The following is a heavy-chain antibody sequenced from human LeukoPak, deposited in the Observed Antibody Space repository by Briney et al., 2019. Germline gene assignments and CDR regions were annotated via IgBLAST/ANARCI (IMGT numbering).Heavy chain of an antibody. CDR3: ARGANIGGNSGWYFDL. V-gene: IGHV4-31*03. Sequence: SETLSLTCTVSGYSISSGYYWSRIRQHPGKGLEWIGYIYYSGSTYYNPSLKSRVTISVDTSKNQFSLKLSSVTAADTAVYYCARGANIGGNSGWYFDLWGRGTLVTVSS. CDR1: GYSISSGYY. CDR2: IYYSGST. D-gene: IGHD4-23*01. J-gene: IGHJ2*01.